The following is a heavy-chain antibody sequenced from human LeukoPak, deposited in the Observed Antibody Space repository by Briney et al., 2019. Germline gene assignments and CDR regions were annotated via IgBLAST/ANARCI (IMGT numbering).Heavy chain of an antibody. D-gene: IGHD1-14*01. J-gene: IGHJ4*02. CDR2: ISGSGGNT. CDR3: AKVLTGSQDY. CDR1: GFTFSSYG. Sequence: GGSLRLSCAASGFTFSSYGMTWVRQAPGKGLEWVSGISGSGGNTYYADSVKGRFTISRDSSENTVYLHMKSLRAEDTAVYFCAKVLTGSQDYWGQGTLVTVTS. V-gene: IGHV3-23*01.